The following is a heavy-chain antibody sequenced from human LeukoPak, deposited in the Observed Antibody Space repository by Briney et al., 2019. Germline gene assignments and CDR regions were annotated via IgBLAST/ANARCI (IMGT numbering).Heavy chain of an antibody. V-gene: IGHV3-7*03. CDR2: IKLDGSEK. CDR3: ARDQYDTWSRRGNFDS. D-gene: IGHD3-3*01. CDR1: GFTFGKYW. J-gene: IGHJ4*02. Sequence: GGSLRLSCVASGFTFGKYWMNWVRQAPGKGLEWVANIKLDGSEKNYVDSVKGRFTISRDNTKNSLYLQMNSLRAEDTAVFYCARDQYDTWSRRGNFDSWGQGTLVIVSS.